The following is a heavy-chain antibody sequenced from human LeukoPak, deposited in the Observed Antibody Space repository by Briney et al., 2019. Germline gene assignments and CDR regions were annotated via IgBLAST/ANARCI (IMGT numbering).Heavy chain of an antibody. D-gene: IGHD3-10*01. Sequence: GASVKVSCKASGYTFTGYYLHWVRQAPGQGLERMGWINPNSGGTKYVQKSQGRVTMTSDASISTAYMELSSLTSDDTAVYFCAREGGAYYYGSGSYYTFFDYWGQGTLVTVSS. J-gene: IGHJ4*02. CDR3: AREGGAYYYGSGSYYTFFDY. V-gene: IGHV1-2*02. CDR1: GYTFTGYY. CDR2: INPNSGGT.